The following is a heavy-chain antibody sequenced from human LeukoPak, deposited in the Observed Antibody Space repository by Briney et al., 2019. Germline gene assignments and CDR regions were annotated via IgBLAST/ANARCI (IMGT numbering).Heavy chain of an antibody. CDR1: GFTSSNYW. V-gene: IGHV3-7*01. Sequence: RAGGSLRLSCAASGFTSSNYWMSWVRQAPGKGLEWVANIIQDGSEKNYVDSVKGRFTISRDNAKNSLYPQMNSLRAEDTAVYCARDTNSSARRRLGYMDVWGKGTTVTVSS. CDR3: ARDTNSSARRRLGYMDV. D-gene: IGHD3-22*01. J-gene: IGHJ6*03. CDR2: IIQDGSEK.